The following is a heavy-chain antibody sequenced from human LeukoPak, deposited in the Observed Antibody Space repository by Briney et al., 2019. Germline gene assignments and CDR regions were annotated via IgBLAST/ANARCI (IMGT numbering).Heavy chain of an antibody. D-gene: IGHD3-22*01. Sequence: GGSLRLSCAASGFTFSSYAMSWVRQAPGKGLEWVAFIRYDGSNKYYADSVKGRFTISRDNSKNTLYLQMNSLRAEDTAVYYCANTRGYYYDSSGYYLDYWGQGTLVTVSS. CDR1: GFTFSSYA. CDR3: ANTRGYYYDSSGYYLDY. V-gene: IGHV3-30*02. CDR2: IRYDGSNK. J-gene: IGHJ4*02.